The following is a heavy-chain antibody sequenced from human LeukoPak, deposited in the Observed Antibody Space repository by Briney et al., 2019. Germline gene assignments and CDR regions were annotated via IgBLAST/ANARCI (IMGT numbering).Heavy chain of an antibody. CDR3: ARARQDYGGNSGYFVY. V-gene: IGHV3-30*04. CDR1: GFTFSSYA. D-gene: IGHD4-23*01. J-gene: IGHJ4*02. Sequence: GGSLRLSCAASGFTFSSYAMHWVRQAPGKGLEWVAVISYDGSNKYYADSVKGRFTISRDNSKNTLYLQMNSLRAEDTAVYYCARARQDYGGNSGYFVYWGQGTLVTFSS. CDR2: ISYDGSNK.